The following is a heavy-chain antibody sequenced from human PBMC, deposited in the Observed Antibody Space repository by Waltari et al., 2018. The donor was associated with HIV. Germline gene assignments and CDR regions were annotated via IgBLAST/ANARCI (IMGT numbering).Heavy chain of an antibody. CDR1: GYTFDGHY. V-gene: IGHV1-2*02. J-gene: IGHJ5*02. D-gene: IGHD2-2*01. CDR3: ARESGDQLVRWLDP. Sequence: QVQLVQSGAEVKKSGASMKVSCNASGYTFDGHYMHWVRQAPGQGLEWRGWINPNRGGINVSQKLRGRVPMPRDSAVTTVDMELRNLISGDTAVYYCARESGDQLVRWLDPWGQGTLVTVSS. CDR2: INPNRGGI.